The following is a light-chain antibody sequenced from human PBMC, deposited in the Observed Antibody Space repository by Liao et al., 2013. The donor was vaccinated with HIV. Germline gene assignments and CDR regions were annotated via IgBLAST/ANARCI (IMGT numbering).Light chain of an antibody. CDR1: KLGDKY. V-gene: IGLV3-1*01. CDR3: QAWDSSTAV. J-gene: IGLJ2*01. Sequence: SYEVTQPPSVSVSPGQTASITCSGDKLGDKYVCWYQQKPGQSPVLVIYQDNKRPSGIPEQFSGSNSGNTATLTISGTQAKDEAEYYCQAWDSSTAVFGGGTKLTVL. CDR2: QDN.